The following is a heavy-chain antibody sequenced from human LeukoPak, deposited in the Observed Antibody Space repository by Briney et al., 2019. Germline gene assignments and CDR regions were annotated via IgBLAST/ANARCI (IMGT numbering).Heavy chain of an antibody. D-gene: IGHD1-26*01. V-gene: IGHV1-69*01. Sequence: SVEVSCKASGGTFSSYAISWVGQAAGQGREWMGGIIPIFGTANYAQKFQGRVTITADESTSTAYMELSSLRSEDTAVYYCARGSCLRSDHWGEGTLVTVSS. CDR3: ARGSCLRSDH. CDR1: GGTFSSYA. J-gene: IGHJ4*02. CDR2: IIPIFGTA.